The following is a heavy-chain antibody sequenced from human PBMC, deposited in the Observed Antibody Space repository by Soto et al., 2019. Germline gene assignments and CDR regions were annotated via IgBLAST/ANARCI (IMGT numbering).Heavy chain of an antibody. CDR2: ISYDGSNK. CDR3: ARVGGSGWYAFDY. CDR1: GFTFSSYA. V-gene: IGHV3-30-3*01. D-gene: IGHD6-19*01. Sequence: GGSLRLSCAASGFTFSSYAMHWVRQAPGKGLEWVAVISYDGSNKYYADSVKGRFTISRDNSKNTLYLQMNSLRAEDTAVYYCARVGGSGWYAFDYWGQGTLVTVSS. J-gene: IGHJ4*02.